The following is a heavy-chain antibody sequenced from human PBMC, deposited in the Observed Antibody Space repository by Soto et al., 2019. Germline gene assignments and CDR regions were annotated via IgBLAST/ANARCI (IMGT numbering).Heavy chain of an antibody. CDR1: GGSISSGDYY. CDR3: ARERASWLRFPNYFDY. Sequence: SATLSLTCTVPGGSISSGDYYRSWIRQPPGKGLEWIGYIYYSGSTYYNPSLKSRVTISVDTSKNQFSLKLSSVTAADTAVYYCARERASWLRFPNYFDYWGQGTLVTVS. D-gene: IGHD5-12*01. CDR2: IYYSGST. J-gene: IGHJ4*02. V-gene: IGHV4-30-4*01.